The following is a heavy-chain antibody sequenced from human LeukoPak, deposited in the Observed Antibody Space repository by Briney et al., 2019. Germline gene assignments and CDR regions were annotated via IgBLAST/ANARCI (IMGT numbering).Heavy chain of an antibody. J-gene: IGHJ6*03. CDR3: ARGITVHTAMIFYYYYYMDV. CDR2: INPNSGGT. Sequence: ASVKVSCKASGYTFTSYAMNWVRQAPGQGLEWMGWINPNSGGTDYAQKFQGRVTMTRDTSISTAYMELSRLRSDDTAVYYCARGITVHTAMIFYYYYYMDVWGKGTTVTVSS. V-gene: IGHV1-2*02. CDR1: GYTFTSYA. D-gene: IGHD5-18*01.